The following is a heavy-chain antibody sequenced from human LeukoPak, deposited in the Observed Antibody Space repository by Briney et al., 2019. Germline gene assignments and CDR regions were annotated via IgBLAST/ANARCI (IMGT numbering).Heavy chain of an antibody. CDR2: IIPIFGTA. CDR1: GGTFSSYA. V-gene: IGHV1-69*06. D-gene: IGHD1-26*01. CDR3: ATRGGSYSHGMDV. Sequence: ASVNVSCKASGGTFSSYAISWVRQAPGQGLEWMGGIIPIFGTANYAQKFQGRVTITADKSTSTAYMELSSLRSEDTAVYYCATRGGSYSHGMDVWGQGTTVTVSS. J-gene: IGHJ6*02.